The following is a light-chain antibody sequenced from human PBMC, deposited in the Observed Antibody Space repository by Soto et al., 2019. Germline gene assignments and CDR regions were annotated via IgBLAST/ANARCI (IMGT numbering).Light chain of an antibody. CDR1: QSISSY. CDR3: QQGYSSLS. CDR2: GAS. J-gene: IGKJ3*01. Sequence: DIQMTQSPSSLSASVGDRVTITCLASQSISSYLNWYQQKPGKAPKLLIYGASRLQRGVPSRFSGSGSGTDFTLTISSLQPEDFATYYCQQGYSSLSFGPGTKVDVK. V-gene: IGKV1-39*01.